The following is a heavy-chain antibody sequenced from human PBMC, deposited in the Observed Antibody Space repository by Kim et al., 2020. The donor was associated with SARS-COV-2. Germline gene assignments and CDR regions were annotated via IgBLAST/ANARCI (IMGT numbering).Heavy chain of an antibody. V-gene: IGHV3-43*02. Sequence: GGSLRLSCAASGFTFDDYAMHWVRQAPGKGLEWVSLISGDGGSTYYADSVKGRFTISRDNSKNFLYLQMNSLRTEDTALYYCAKDLTPSQYYDYVWGSYGYGMDVWGQGTTVTVSS. J-gene: IGHJ6*02. D-gene: IGHD3-16*01. CDR2: ISGDGGST. CDR1: GFTFDDYA. CDR3: AKDLTPSQYYDYVWGSYGYGMDV.